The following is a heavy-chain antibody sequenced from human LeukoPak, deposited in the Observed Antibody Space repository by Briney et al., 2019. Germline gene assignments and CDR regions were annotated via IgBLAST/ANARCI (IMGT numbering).Heavy chain of an antibody. V-gene: IGHV3-23*01. Sequence: GGSLRLSCAASGFTFSSYAMSWVRQTPGKGLEWVSAISGSGGSTYHADSVKGRFTISRDNSKNTLFLQMNSLRAEDTAFYYCASSLLTRGRGPSDYWGQGTLVTVSS. D-gene: IGHD3-16*01. J-gene: IGHJ4*02. CDR1: GFTFSSYA. CDR2: ISGSGGST. CDR3: ASSLLTRGRGPSDY.